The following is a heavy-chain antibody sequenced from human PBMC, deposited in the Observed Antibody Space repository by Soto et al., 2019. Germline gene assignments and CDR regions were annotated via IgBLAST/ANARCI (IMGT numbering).Heavy chain of an antibody. CDR1: GFTFSTHS. D-gene: IGHD2-2*01. CDR2: ITSSDVT. Sequence: EVQLVESGGGLVQPGGSLRLSCAASGFTFSTHSMNWVRQAPGKGLEWISYITSSDVTMYADSLKGRFTISRDNAKNSLYLQMNSLRAEDTAVYFCVGEVGFQLIYWGQGTLVTVSS. J-gene: IGHJ4*02. V-gene: IGHV3-48*01. CDR3: VGEVGFQLIY.